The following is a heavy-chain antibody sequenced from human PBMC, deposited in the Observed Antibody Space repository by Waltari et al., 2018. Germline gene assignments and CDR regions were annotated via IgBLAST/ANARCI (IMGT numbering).Heavy chain of an antibody. CDR1: GYTFTGYY. D-gene: IGHD2-2*01. V-gene: IGHV1-2*06. Sequence: QVQLVQYGAEVKKPGASVKVSFKASGYTFTGYYMHWVPQAPGQGLEWMGRINPNSGGTNYAQKFQGRGTMTRDTSISTAYMELSRLRSDDTAVYYCARGPIVRALNWFDPWGQGTLVTVSS. CDR2: INPNSGGT. CDR3: ARGPIVRALNWFDP. J-gene: IGHJ5*02.